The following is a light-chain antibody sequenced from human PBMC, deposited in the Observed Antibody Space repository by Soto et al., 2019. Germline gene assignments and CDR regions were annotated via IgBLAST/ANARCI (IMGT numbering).Light chain of an antibody. Sequence: QSVLTQPPSASGSPGQSVTISCTGTSSDVGGHNYVSWYQQHPGEAPKLLIYEVTKRPSGVPDRFSGSKSGNAASLTVSGLQAEDEVTYYCSSYSGTNDFVVFGGGTKLTVL. CDR2: EVT. CDR3: SSYSGTNDFVV. V-gene: IGLV2-8*01. CDR1: SSDVGGHNY. J-gene: IGLJ2*01.